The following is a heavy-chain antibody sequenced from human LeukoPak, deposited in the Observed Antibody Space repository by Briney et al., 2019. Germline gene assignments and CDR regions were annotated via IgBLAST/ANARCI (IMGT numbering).Heavy chain of an antibody. D-gene: IGHD3-16*02. CDR3: VYRASSLSGMAV. Sequence: GGSLRLSCAASGFTFSSYSMNWVRQAPGKGLEWVSYISSSSTTIYYADSVKSRFTISRDNAKNSLYLQMNSLRDEDTAVYYCVYRASSLSGMAVWGKRTTVTVSS. V-gene: IGHV3-48*02. J-gene: IGHJ6*03. CDR1: GFTFSSYS. CDR2: ISSSSTTI.